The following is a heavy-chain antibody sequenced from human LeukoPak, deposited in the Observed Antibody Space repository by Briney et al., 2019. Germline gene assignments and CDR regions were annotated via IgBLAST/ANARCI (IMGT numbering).Heavy chain of an antibody. CDR2: LSGSGRLI. D-gene: IGHD3-10*01. Sequence: GGSLRLSCAASGFSFSSGTMNWVRQAPGKALEWVSSLSGSGRLIWYAGSVKGRFTISRDNAKNSLYLQMNSLRAEDTAVYYCARDAVYYGSGSYYYRPYYYGMDVWGQGTTVTVSS. CDR3: ARDAVYYGSGSYYYRPYYYGMDV. CDR1: GFSFSSGT. V-gene: IGHV3-21*01. J-gene: IGHJ6*02.